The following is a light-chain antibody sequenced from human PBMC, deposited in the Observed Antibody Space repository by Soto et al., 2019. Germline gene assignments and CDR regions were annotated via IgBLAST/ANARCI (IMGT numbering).Light chain of an antibody. Sequence: DIQMTQSPSTLSASVGDRVTITCRARQSIDTALAWYQQKPGKAPNLLIYKASNLESGVPSRFSGSGSGTEFTLTISSLQPDDFATYYCQQYYSHLTFGQGTKVDIK. CDR2: KAS. CDR3: QQYYSHLT. CDR1: QSIDTA. V-gene: IGKV1-5*03. J-gene: IGKJ2*01.